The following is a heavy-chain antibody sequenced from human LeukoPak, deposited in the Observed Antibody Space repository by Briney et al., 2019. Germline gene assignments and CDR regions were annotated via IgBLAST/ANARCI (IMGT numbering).Heavy chain of an antibody. V-gene: IGHV3-23*01. D-gene: IGHD4-17*01. Sequence: GGSLRLSCAASGFTFSTYAMNWVRQAPGKGLEWVSAISGSGSSTYYADSVKGRFTTSRDNSKNTLYLQMNSLRAEDTAVYYCAKQTPPYGDYDYWGQGTLVTVSS. CDR2: ISGSGSST. CDR1: GFTFSTYA. J-gene: IGHJ4*02. CDR3: AKQTPPYGDYDY.